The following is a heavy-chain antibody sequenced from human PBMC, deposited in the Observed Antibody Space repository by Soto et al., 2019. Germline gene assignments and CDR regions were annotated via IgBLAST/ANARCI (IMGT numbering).Heavy chain of an antibody. CDR2: INPSGGST. Sequence: GASVKVSCKASGYTFTSYYMHWVRQAPGQGLEWMGIINPSGGSTSYAQKFQGRVTMTRDTSTSTVYMELSSLRSEDTAVYYCARTEADFGVVTPFDYWGQGTLVTVSS. V-gene: IGHV1-46*03. CDR1: GYTFTSYY. J-gene: IGHJ4*02. D-gene: IGHD3-3*01. CDR3: ARTEADFGVVTPFDY.